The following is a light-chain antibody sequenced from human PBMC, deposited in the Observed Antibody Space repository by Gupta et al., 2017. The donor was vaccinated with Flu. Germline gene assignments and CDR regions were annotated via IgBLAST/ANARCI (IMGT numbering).Light chain of an antibody. V-gene: IGKV1-33*01. CDR2: DSS. J-gene: IGKJ1*01. CDR1: QDISNN. CDR3: QQYDILPWT. Sequence: DIVTITCQASQDISNNLNWYQQKPGKAPDLLIFDSSTLETGVTARFSGSGSGTDFTFTISSLQPEDIATYYCQQYDILPWTFGQGTKVEIK.